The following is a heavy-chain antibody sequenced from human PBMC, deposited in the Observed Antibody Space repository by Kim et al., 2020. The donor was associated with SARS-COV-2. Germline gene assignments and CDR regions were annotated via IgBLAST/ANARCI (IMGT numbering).Heavy chain of an antibody. CDR1: GFTFTSSA. J-gene: IGHJ4*02. D-gene: IGHD3-22*01. Sequence: SVKVSCKASGFTFTSSAMQWVRQARGQRLEWIGWIVVGSGNTNYAQKFQERVTITRDMSTSTAYMELSSLRSEDTAVYYCAASTYYYDSSGYEFDYWGQGTLVTVSS. CDR2: IVVGSGNT. CDR3: AASTYYYDSSGYEFDY. V-gene: IGHV1-58*02.